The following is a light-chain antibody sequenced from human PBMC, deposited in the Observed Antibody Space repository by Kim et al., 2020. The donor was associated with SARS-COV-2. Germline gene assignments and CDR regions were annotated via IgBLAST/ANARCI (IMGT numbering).Light chain of an antibody. V-gene: IGLV7-46*01. J-gene: IGLJ3*02. CDR2: DTD. Sequence: GTATLTCGSSSGAVTSSHYPHWFQQKPGPAPRTLIYDTDNKHSWTPARFSGSLLGGKAALTLSGAQPEDEGEFYCLLSYNGARSWVFGGGTKLTVL. CDR1: SGAVTSSHY. CDR3: LLSYNGARSWV.